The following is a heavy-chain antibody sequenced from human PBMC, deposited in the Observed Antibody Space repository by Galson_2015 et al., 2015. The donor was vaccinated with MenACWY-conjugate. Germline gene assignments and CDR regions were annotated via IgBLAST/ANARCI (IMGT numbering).Heavy chain of an antibody. D-gene: IGHD4-11*01. V-gene: IGHV3-74*01. Sequence: SLRLSCAASGFTFSNYWMNWVRQAPGKGLEWVSIVESDGSTTNYADSVKGRFTVSRDNAENTQFLQMNSLRAEDTAVYYCTRDRAYSKDYWGQGTLVTVSS. CDR2: VESDGSTT. CDR3: TRDRAYSKDY. CDR1: GFTFSNYW. J-gene: IGHJ4*02.